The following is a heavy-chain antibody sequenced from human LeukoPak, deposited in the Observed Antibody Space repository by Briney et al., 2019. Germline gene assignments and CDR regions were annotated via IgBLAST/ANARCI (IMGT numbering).Heavy chain of an antibody. CDR1: GFTSSSDS. CDR3: ARAGDGYNSPVNSHWFDP. J-gene: IGHJ5*02. CDR2: ISSSSSYI. V-gene: IGHV3-21*04. D-gene: IGHD5-24*01. Sequence: PGGSLRLSCAASGFTSSSDSMNWVRRAPGKGLEWGSSISSSSSYIYYADSVKGRFTISRDNAKNSLYLQMNSLRAEDTAVYYCARAGDGYNSPVNSHWFDPWGQGTLVTVSS.